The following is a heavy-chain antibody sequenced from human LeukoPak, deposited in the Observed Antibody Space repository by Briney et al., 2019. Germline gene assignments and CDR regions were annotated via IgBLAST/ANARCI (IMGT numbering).Heavy chain of an antibody. CDR3: ARRGSLTIFGVATTNWFDP. CDR2: INHSGST. Sequence: SETLSLTCAVYGGSFNGYYWSWIRQPPGKGLEWIGEINHSGSTNYNPSLKSRVTISVDTSKNQFSLNLRSVTAADTAVYYCARRGSLTIFGVATTNWFDPWGQGTLVTVPS. D-gene: IGHD3-3*01. V-gene: IGHV4-34*01. CDR1: GGSFNGYY. J-gene: IGHJ5*02.